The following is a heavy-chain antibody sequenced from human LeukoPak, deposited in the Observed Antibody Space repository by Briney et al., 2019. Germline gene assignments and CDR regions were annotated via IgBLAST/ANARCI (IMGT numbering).Heavy chain of an antibody. CDR2: INHSGST. J-gene: IGHJ4*02. CDR3: ARVTVTTSYYFDY. CDR1: GGSFSGYY. Sequence: SETLSLTCAVYGGSFSGYYWSWIRQPPGKGLEWIGEINHSGSTNCNPSLKSRVTISVDTSKNQFSLKLSSVTAADTAVYYCARVTVTTSYYFDYWGQGTLVTVSS. V-gene: IGHV4-34*01. D-gene: IGHD4-17*01.